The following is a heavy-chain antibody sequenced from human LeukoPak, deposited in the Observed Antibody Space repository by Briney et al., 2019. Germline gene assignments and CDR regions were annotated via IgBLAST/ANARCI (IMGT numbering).Heavy chain of an antibody. V-gene: IGHV4-4*02. Sequence: SETLSLTCAVSGGSITSGDWWSWVRHPPRKRLEWIGEIFHSGSTHYNPSLKSRVTISVDTSKNQFSLKLSSVTAADTAVYYCAKSNGYGLVDIWGQGTMVTVSS. D-gene: IGHD3-10*01. CDR2: IFHSGST. J-gene: IGHJ3*02. CDR3: AKSNGYGLVDI. CDR1: GGSITSGDW.